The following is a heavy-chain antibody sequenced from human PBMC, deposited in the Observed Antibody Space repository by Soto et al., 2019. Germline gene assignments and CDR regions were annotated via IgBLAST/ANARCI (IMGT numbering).Heavy chain of an antibody. Sequence: ASVKVSCKVSGYTLTELSMHWVRQAPGKGLEWMGGFDPEDGETIYAQKFQGRVSITADKSTSTAYMDLNSLRSDDTAVYYCARVRVIRGVIPSHFGLWGQGTQVTVSS. J-gene: IGHJ4*02. CDR1: GYTLTELS. V-gene: IGHV1-24*01. CDR3: ARVRVIRGVIPSHFGL. CDR2: FDPEDGET. D-gene: IGHD3-10*01.